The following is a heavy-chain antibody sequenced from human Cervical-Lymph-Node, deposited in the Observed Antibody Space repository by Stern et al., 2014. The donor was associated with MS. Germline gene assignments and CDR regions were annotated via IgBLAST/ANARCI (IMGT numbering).Heavy chain of an antibody. CDR1: GYTFIGHF. D-gene: IGHD2-15*01. Sequence: QLVQSGAEVKKPGASVKVSCKTAGYTFIGHFIHWVRQAPGQGLEWLGRINPNNDDTHSAQKFQGRVAMTTDTSTNTAYMELSRLTSDDTAVYYCARDHHFSSGGSWDYGMDVWGQGTTV. CDR3: ARDHHFSSGGSWDYGMDV. V-gene: IGHV1-2*06. J-gene: IGHJ6*02. CDR2: INPNNDDT.